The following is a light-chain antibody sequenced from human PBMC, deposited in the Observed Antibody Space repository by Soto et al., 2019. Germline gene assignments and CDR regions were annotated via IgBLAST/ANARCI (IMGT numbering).Light chain of an antibody. J-gene: IGLJ1*01. CDR3: SSYTSSSTYV. CDR2: DVT. V-gene: IGLV2-14*01. CDR1: SSEVGGYNY. Sequence: QSLLTQPASLSGSSGQSITISCTGTSSEVGGYNYVSWNQKHPGKAPKLMIYDVTNRPPGVSKHFSGSKSGNTASLTTSGLQAEDEADYYCSSYTSSSTYVFGTGTKVTVL.